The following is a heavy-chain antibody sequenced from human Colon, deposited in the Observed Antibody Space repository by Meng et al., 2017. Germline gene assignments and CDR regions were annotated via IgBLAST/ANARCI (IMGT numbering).Heavy chain of an antibody. Sequence: GESLKISCAASGFTFSSYWMHWVRQAPGKGLVWVSRINSDGSSTSYADSVKGRFTISRDNAKNTLYLQMNSLRAEDTAVYYCARADYPGYSSGWYVVTHYYYYGMDVWGQGITVTVSS. CDR1: GFTFSSYW. J-gene: IGHJ6*02. D-gene: IGHD6-19*01. V-gene: IGHV3-74*01. CDR2: INSDGSST. CDR3: ARADYPGYSSGWYVVTHYYYYGMDV.